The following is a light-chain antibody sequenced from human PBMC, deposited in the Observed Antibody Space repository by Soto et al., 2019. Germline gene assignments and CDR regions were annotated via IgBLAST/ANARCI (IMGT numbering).Light chain of an antibody. CDR3: SSYTSSSTSAV. CDR2: EVT. Sequence: QSALAQPPSVSGSRGQSVTMSCTGTSSDVGSYNRVSWYQQPPGTAPKLMIYEVTNRPSGVPDRFSGSKSGNTASLTISGLQAEDEADYYCSSYTSSSTSAVFGGGTKLTVL. J-gene: IGLJ2*01. CDR1: SSDVGSYNR. V-gene: IGLV2-18*02.